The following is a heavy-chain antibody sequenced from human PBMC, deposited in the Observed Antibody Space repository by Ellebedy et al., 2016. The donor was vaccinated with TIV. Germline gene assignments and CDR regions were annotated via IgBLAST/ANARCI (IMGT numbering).Heavy chain of an antibody. CDR2: ISDDGSTK. V-gene: IGHV3-30*18. CDR1: GLTFSTYG. Sequence: GESLKISCAASGLTFSTYGMHWVRQAPGKGLEWVAVISDDGSTKYYADSVKGRFTISRDNSNNRLFLQMNSLRVEDTALYYCAKPYYDNSAFPDAFDIWGQGTMVPVSS. CDR3: AKPYYDNSAFPDAFDI. J-gene: IGHJ3*02. D-gene: IGHD3-22*01.